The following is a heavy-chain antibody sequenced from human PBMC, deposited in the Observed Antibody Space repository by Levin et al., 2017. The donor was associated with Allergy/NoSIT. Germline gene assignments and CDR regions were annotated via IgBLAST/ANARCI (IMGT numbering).Heavy chain of an antibody. CDR1: GFTFSSYG. Sequence: GGSLRLSCAASGFTFSSYGMHWVRHAPGKGLEWVAVISYDGSNKYYADSVKGRFTISRDNSKNTLYLQMNSLRAEDTAVYYCAKDLKYSSGWYDLTPANYYMDVWGKGTTVTVSS. V-gene: IGHV3-30*18. CDR3: AKDLKYSSGWYDLTPANYYMDV. J-gene: IGHJ6*03. D-gene: IGHD6-19*01. CDR2: ISYDGSNK.